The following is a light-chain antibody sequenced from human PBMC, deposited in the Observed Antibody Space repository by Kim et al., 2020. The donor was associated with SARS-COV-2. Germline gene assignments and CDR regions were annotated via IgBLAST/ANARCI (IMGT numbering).Light chain of an antibody. Sequence: QTHTLTCTGNSNNVGYEGAAWLQQHQGHPPKLRTYRNNNRPSGISDRFSASRSGNTASLTISGLQPEDETDYYCSAWDSSLSAWVFGGGTQLTVL. CDR1: SNNVGYEG. V-gene: IGLV10-54*04. CDR3: SAWDSSLSAWV. CDR2: RNN. J-gene: IGLJ3*02.